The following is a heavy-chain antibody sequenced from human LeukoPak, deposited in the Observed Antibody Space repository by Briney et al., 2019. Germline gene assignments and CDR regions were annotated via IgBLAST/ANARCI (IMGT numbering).Heavy chain of an antibody. CDR2: IYYSGST. D-gene: IGHD6-13*01. V-gene: IGHV4-39*01. Sequence: SETLSLTCTVSGGSISSSSYSWGWIRQPPGKGLEWIGSIYYSGSTYYNPSLKSRVTISVDTSKNQFSLKLSSVTAADTAVYYCARHDRSSSWYYFDYWGQGTLVTGSS. J-gene: IGHJ4*02. CDR3: ARHDRSSSWYYFDY. CDR1: GGSISSSSYS.